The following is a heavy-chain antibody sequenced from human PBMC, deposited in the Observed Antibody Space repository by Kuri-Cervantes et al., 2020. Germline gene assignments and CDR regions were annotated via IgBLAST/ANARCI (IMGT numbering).Heavy chain of an antibody. J-gene: IGHJ2*01. D-gene: IGHD4-17*01. CDR2: INHSGST. Sequence: ESLKISCTVPGGSISSYYWSWIRQPPGKGLEWIGEINHSGSTNQNPSLKSRVTISVDTSKNQFSLKLSSVTAADTAVYYCARRRYGDYDDWYFDLWGRGTLVTVSS. CDR3: ARRRYGDYDDWYFDL. CDR1: GGSISSYY. V-gene: IGHV4-34*01.